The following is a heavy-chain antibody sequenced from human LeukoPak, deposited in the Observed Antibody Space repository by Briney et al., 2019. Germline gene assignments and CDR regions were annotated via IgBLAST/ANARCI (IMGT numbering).Heavy chain of an antibody. V-gene: IGHV3-23*01. D-gene: IGHD3-16*02. J-gene: IGHJ4*02. CDR2: ISGSGGST. CDR1: GFTFSSYA. Sequence: GGSLRLSCAASGFTFSSYAMSWVRQAPGKGLEWVSAISGSGGSTYYADSVKSRFTISRDNSKNTLYLQMNSLRAEDTAVYYCAKDLPPWLYGEYYFDYWGQGTLVTVSS. CDR3: AKDLPPWLYGEYYFDY.